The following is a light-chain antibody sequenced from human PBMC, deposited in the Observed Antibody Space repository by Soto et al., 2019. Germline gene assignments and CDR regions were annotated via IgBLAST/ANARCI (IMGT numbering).Light chain of an antibody. CDR2: AAS. CDR1: QSIRSY. V-gene: IGKV1-39*01. CDR3: QQSYSNTIT. Sequence: DIHMTQSPSSLSASVGYISTITCRASQSIRSYLNWYQQKPGKAPKLLIYAASSLQSGVPSGFSGSGYGTDLTITISSMQNEDFETYYCQQSYSNTITFGHGTRLEIK. J-gene: IGKJ5*01.